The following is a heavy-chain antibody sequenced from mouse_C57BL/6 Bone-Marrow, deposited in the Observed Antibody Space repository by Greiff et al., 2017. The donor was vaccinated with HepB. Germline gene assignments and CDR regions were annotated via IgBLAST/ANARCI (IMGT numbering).Heavy chain of an antibody. Sequence: EVQGVESGGGLVKPGGSLKLSCAASGFTFSSYAMSWVRQTPEKRLEWVATISDGGSYTYYPDNVKGRFTISRDNAKNNLYLQMSHLKSEDTAMYYCAREAAGTTAYWGQGTLVTVSA. CDR3: AREAAGTTAY. CDR2: ISDGGSYT. J-gene: IGHJ3*01. CDR1: GFTFSSYA. D-gene: IGHD4-1*01. V-gene: IGHV5-4*01.